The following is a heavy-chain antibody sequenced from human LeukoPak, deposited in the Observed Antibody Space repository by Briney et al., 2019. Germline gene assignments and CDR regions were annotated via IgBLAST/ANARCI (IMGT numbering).Heavy chain of an antibody. Sequence: GGSLRLSCTSSGFTFREFAVSWFRQAPGKGLEWIGFIRSSIYGGTPKAAASVKGRFIFSRDDSKGVAYLRINSLKTDDTAVYYCSREWGSGNDLRPDSWGQGTLVTVSS. D-gene: IGHD1-1*01. CDR3: SREWGSGNDLRPDS. J-gene: IGHJ4*02. CDR1: GFTFREFA. CDR2: IRSSIYGGTP. V-gene: IGHV3-49*03.